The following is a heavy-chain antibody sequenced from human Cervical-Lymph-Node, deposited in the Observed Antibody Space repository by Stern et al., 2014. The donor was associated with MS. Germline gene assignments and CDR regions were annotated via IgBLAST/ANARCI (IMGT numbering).Heavy chain of an antibody. CDR2: ISYGGSDK. Sequence: VQLVESGGGVVQPGRSLRLSCVASGSTFSNYAMHWVRQAPGKGLEWVAIISYGGSDKYYADSVKGRFTISRDNSKNTLYLQMNSLRAEDTAVYYCAREHYYDSTVYYPLFDCWGQGTLVTVSS. V-gene: IGHV3-30-3*01. CDR1: GSTFSNYA. D-gene: IGHD3-22*01. CDR3: AREHYYDSTVYYPLFDC. J-gene: IGHJ4*02.